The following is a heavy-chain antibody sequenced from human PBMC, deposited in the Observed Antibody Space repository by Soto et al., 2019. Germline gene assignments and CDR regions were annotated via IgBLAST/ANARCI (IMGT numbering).Heavy chain of an antibody. CDR2: INPNSGGT. V-gene: IGHV1-2*02. CDR3: ARSSSAGVDY. Sequence: ASVKVSCKASGYTFTGYYMHWVRQAPGQGLEWMGWINPNSGGTNYAQKFQGRVTMTRDTSISTAYMELSRPRSDDTAVYYWARSSSAGVDYWGQGTLVTVSS. CDR1: GYTFTGYY. J-gene: IGHJ4*02. D-gene: IGHD6-6*01.